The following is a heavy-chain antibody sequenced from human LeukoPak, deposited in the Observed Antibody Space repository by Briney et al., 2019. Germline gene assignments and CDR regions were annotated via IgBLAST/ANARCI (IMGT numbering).Heavy chain of an antibody. CDR1: GFTFSSYA. D-gene: IGHD6-13*01. J-gene: IGHJ3*02. CDR3: ARERTDSSSWTDAFDI. V-gene: IGHV3-23*01. Sequence: GGSLRLSCAASGFTFSSYAMSWVRQAPGKGLEWVSAISGSDGSTYYADSVKGRFTISRDNSKNTLYLQMNSLRAEDTAVYYCARERTDSSSWTDAFDIWGQGTMVTVSS. CDR2: ISGSDGST.